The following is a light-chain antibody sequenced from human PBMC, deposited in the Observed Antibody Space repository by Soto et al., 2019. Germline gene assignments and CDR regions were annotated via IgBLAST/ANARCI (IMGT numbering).Light chain of an antibody. CDR2: DVS. CDR1: SSDVGGYNY. CDR3: SSYTSSSTYV. Sequence: QSLLTQPASVSGSPGQSITISCIGTSSDVGGYNYVSWYQQHPGKAPKLMIYDVSNRPSGVSNRFSGSKSGNTASLTISGLQAEDEADYYCSSYTSSSTYVFGTGTKVTVL. J-gene: IGLJ1*01. V-gene: IGLV2-14*01.